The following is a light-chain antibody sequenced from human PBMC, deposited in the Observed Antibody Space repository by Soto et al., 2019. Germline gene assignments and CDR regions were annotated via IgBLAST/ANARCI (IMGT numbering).Light chain of an antibody. CDR2: GAS. Sequence: EIVLTQSPDTLSLSPGERATLSCRASESVSSNYLAWFQQKPGQAPRLLIYGASSRAIGLPDRFSGSGSGTDFTLTISGLEPQDCAVYFCQQYGTSPKTFGQGTKVEIK. V-gene: IGKV3-20*01. CDR3: QQYGTSPKT. J-gene: IGKJ1*01. CDR1: ESVSSNY.